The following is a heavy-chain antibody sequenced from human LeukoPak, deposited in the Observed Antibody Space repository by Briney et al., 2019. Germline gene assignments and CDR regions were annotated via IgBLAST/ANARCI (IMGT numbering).Heavy chain of an antibody. V-gene: IGHV4-38-2*02. J-gene: IGHJ6*03. D-gene: IGHD3-10*01. Sequence: SETLSLTCTVSGYSISSGYYWGWIRQPPGKGLEWIGSIYHSGSTYYNPSLKSRVTISVDTSKNQFSLKLSSVTAADTAGYYCARAVSPFGRNYYYYYYMDVWGKGTTVTVSS. CDR2: IYHSGST. CDR3: ARAVSPFGRNYYYYYYMDV. CDR1: GYSISSGYY.